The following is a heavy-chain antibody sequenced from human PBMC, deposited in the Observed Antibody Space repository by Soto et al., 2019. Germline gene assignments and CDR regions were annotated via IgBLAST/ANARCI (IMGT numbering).Heavy chain of an antibody. D-gene: IGHD5-12*01. CDR2: IYHSGST. CDR3: ASSPRDDIVATIGAPDAFDI. V-gene: IGHV4-30-2*01. Sequence: SETLSLTCAVSGGSISSGGYSWSWIRQPPGKGLEWIGYIYHSGSTYYNPSLKSRVTISVDRSKNQFSLKLSSVTAADTAVYYCASSPRDDIVATIGAPDAFDIWGQGTMVTVSS. CDR1: GGSISSGGYS. J-gene: IGHJ3*02.